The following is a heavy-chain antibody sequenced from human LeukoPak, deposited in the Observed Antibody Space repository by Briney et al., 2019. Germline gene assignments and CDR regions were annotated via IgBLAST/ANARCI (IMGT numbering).Heavy chain of an antibody. CDR1: GLIATSNY. J-gene: IGHJ4*02. V-gene: IGHV3-53*01. CDR3: ATGGRSGMAFDF. Sequence: LGGSLRLSCSFSGLIATSNYMAWVRQAAGKGLQWISFIYGGGNTLYADSVMGRFSISRDNSKSTLYLQMSSLRVEDTAVYYCATGGRSGMAFDFWGQGTLVTVSS. CDR2: IYGGGNT. D-gene: IGHD5-24*01.